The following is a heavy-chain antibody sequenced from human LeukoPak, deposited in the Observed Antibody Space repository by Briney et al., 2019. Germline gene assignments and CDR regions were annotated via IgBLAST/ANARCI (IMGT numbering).Heavy chain of an antibody. Sequence: PSETLSLTCTVSGCSISSSSYYWGWIRQPPGKGLEWIGSIYYSGSTYYNPSLKSRDTISVGTSKNQFSLKLSSVTAADTAVYYCARHPIAVAVCWFDPWGQGTLVTVSS. D-gene: IGHD6-19*01. CDR2: IYYSGST. J-gene: IGHJ5*02. CDR1: GCSISSSSYY. CDR3: ARHPIAVAVCWFDP. V-gene: IGHV4-39*01.